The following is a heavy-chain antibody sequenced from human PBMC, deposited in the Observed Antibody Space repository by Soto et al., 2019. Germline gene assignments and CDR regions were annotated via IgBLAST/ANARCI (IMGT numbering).Heavy chain of an antibody. CDR2: ISAYNGNT. V-gene: IGHV1-18*01. Sequence: SVKVACKASGYTFTSYGISWLRQAPGQGLEWMGWISAYNGNTNYAQKLQGRVTMTTDTSTSTAYMELRSLRSDDTAVYYCARIKAAAISDAFDIWGQGTMVTVSS. D-gene: IGHD6-13*01. J-gene: IGHJ3*02. CDR1: GYTFTSYG. CDR3: ARIKAAAISDAFDI.